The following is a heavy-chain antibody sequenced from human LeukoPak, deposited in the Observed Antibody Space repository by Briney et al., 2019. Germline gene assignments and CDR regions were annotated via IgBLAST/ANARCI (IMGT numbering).Heavy chain of an antibody. D-gene: IGHD3-22*01. CDR3: ALSSDSSGYSHDAFDI. J-gene: IGHJ3*02. V-gene: IGHV3-66*02. CDR1: GFTVSVNY. CDR2: LYSGDST. Sequence: PGGSLRLSCAASGFTVSVNYMSWVRQAPGKGLEWVSVLYSGDSTYYADSVKGRFTISRDNSKNTLYLQMNSLRPEDTAVYYCALSSDSSGYSHDAFDIWGQGAMATVSS.